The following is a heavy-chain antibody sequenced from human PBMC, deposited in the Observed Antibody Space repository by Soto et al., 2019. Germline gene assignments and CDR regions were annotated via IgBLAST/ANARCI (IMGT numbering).Heavy chain of an antibody. CDR2: ISWNSGSI. J-gene: IGHJ6*02. V-gene: IGHV3-9*01. Sequence: GGSLRLSCAASGFTFDDYAMHWVRQAQGKGLGWVSGISWNSGSIGYADSVKGRFTISRDNAKNSLYPQMNSLRAEDTALYYCAKDIGSYYDILTGYRATYYYYGMDVWGQGTTVTVSS. CDR3: AKDIGSYYDILTGYRATYYYYGMDV. CDR1: GFTFDDYA. D-gene: IGHD3-9*01.